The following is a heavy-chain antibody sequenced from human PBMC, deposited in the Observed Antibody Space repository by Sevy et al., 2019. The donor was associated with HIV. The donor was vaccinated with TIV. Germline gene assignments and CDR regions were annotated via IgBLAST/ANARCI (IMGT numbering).Heavy chain of an antibody. Sequence: GGSLRLSCAASGLTLTTTGMSWVRQAPGKGLDWVAGVTSDGTTYYADAVRDRFPDSRDNPKNILYLQLSSLRADDTAVFYCAGGDTTMITDLDYWGQGTLVTVSS. CDR2: VTSDGTT. D-gene: IGHD3-16*01. CDR3: AGGDTTMITDLDY. J-gene: IGHJ4*02. V-gene: IGHV3-23*01. CDR1: GLTLTTTG.